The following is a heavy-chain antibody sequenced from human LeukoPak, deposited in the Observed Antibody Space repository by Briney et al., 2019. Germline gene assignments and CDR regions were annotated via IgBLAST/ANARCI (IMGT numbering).Heavy chain of an antibody. V-gene: IGHV4-59*01. CDR1: GGSISSYY. CDR2: INYSGST. J-gene: IGHJ4*02. D-gene: IGHD3-10*01. CDR3: ARDQGYYGSGSVFDY. Sequence: SETLSLTCTVSGGSISSYYWSWLRQPPGKGLEWIGYINYSGSTNYSPSLKSRVTISVDTFKNQFSLKLSSVTAADTAVYYCARDQGYYGSGSVFDYWGQGTLVTVSS.